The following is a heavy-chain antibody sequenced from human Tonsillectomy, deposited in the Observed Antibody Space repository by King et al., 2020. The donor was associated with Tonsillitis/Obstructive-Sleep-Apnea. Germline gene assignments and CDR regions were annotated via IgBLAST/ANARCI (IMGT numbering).Heavy chain of an antibody. D-gene: IGHD6-13*01. J-gene: IGHJ6*02. CDR3: ARGEKQQLTEGFDYYYAMDV. Sequence: VQLVESGGGVVQPGRSLRLSCGASGFVFSTYAMHWVRQAPGKGLEWVAVISYDGYNKYYADSVKGRFTISRDNSKNTVYLQMNSLRAEDTAIFYCARGEKQQLTEGFDYYYAMDVWGQGTTVTVSS. V-gene: IGHV3-30*04. CDR1: GFVFSTYA. CDR2: ISYDGYNK.